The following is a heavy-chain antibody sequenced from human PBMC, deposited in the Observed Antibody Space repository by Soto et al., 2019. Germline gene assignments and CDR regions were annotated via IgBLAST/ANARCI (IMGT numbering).Heavy chain of an antibody. J-gene: IGHJ3*02. Sequence: APVKVSCKASGYTFTSYDINWVRQATGQGLEWMGWMNPNSGNTGYAQKFQGRVTMTRNTSISTAYMELSSLRSEDTAVYYCAKSLNGYYDFWSGYPRAFDIWGQGTMVNVS. V-gene: IGHV1-8*01. CDR2: MNPNSGNT. CDR1: GYTFTSYD. CDR3: AKSLNGYYDFWSGYPRAFDI. D-gene: IGHD3-3*01.